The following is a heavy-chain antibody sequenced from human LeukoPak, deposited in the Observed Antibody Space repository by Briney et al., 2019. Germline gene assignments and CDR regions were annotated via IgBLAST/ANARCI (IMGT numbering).Heavy chain of an antibody. J-gene: IGHJ3*02. CDR2: IRQDGSEK. CDR3: ARDMRGDGFDI. V-gene: IGHV3-7*04. CDR1: GFTFSTYW. D-gene: IGHD2-2*01. Sequence: PGGSLRLSCAASGFTFSTYWMTWVRQAPGKGLEWVANIRQDGSEKYYVDSVEGRFTISRENAKKSLFLQMNGLRVEDTAVYYCARDMRGDGFDIWGQGTMVTVSS.